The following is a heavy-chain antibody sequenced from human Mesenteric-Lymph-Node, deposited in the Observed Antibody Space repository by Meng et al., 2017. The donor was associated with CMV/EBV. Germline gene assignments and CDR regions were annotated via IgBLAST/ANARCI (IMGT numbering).Heavy chain of an antibody. CDR2: IHYSGST. V-gene: IGHV4-39*01. CDR1: SISSSTYY. CDR3: ARLGYCDSTSCYNRYFQH. J-gene: IGHJ1*01. D-gene: IGHD2-2*01. Sequence: SISSSTYYWGWIRQPPGKGLEWIGSIHYSGSTYYNLSLKSRVTTSVDTSKDQFSLKLSSVTAADTAVYYCARLGYCDSTSCYNRYFQHWGQGTLVTVSS.